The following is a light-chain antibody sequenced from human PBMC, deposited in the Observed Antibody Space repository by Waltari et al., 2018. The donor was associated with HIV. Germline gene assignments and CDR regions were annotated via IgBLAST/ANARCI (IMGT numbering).Light chain of an antibody. V-gene: IGLV1-51*01. Sequence: QSVLTQPPAVSAAPGQTVTISFSGTTSNIGNNFVSWYQKLPGTAPKLLIFDNHKRPSGVSDRFSASKSATSATLDITGLHTGDEAEYYCGTWDTSLNAGVFGGGTKVSVL. J-gene: IGLJ2*01. CDR1: TSNIGNNF. CDR3: GTWDTSLNAGV. CDR2: DNH.